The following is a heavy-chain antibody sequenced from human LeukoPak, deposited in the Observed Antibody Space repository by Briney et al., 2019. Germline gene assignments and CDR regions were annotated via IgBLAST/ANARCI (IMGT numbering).Heavy chain of an antibody. Sequence: GSSVKVSCKASGGTFSSYTISWVRQAPGQGLEWMGRIIPIPGIANYAQKFQGRVTITADKSTSTAYMELSSLRSEDTAVYYCASAPYYDSSGYYSPLDYWGQGTLVTVSS. CDR1: GGTFSSYT. J-gene: IGHJ4*02. D-gene: IGHD3-22*01. CDR3: ASAPYYDSSGYYSPLDY. CDR2: IIPIPGIA. V-gene: IGHV1-69*02.